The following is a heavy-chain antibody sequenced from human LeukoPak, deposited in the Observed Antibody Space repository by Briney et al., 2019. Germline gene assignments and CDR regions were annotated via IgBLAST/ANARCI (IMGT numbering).Heavy chain of an antibody. V-gene: IGHV3-15*01. CDR1: GFTFSNAW. J-gene: IGHJ4*02. CDR3: TVAATGY. D-gene: IGHD6-19*01. Sequence: GGSLRLSCAASGFTFSNAWMSWVRQAPGKGLEWVSRIKSKTDGGTTDYAAPVKGRFTISRDDSKNTLYLQMNSLKTEDTAVYYCTVAATGYWGQGTLVTVSS. CDR2: IKSKTDGGTT.